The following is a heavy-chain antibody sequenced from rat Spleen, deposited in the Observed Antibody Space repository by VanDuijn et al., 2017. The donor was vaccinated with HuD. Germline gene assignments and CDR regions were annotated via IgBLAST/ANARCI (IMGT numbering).Heavy chain of an antibody. Sequence: EVQLQESGPGLVKPSQSLSLTCSVTGFSISSTYWGWIRKFPGNKMEWIGHISYSGSTSYNPSLKSRISITRDTSKNQFFLQLNSVTTEDTATYYCARYSRGGYYFDYWGQGVMVTVSS. D-gene: IGHD4-3*01. J-gene: IGHJ2*01. CDR2: ISYSGST. CDR3: ARYSRGGYYFDY. V-gene: IGHV3-1*01. CDR1: GFSISSTY.